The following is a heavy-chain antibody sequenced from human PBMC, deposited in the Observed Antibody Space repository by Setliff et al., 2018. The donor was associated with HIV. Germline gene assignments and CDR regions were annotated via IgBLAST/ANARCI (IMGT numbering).Heavy chain of an antibody. CDR2: ISYVGSNR. D-gene: IGHD6-19*01. V-gene: IGHV3-30*01. Sequence: PGGSLRLSCAASGITFSSHGMHWVRQAPGKGLEWVAVISYVGSNRYYADSVKGRFTISRDNSKNTLYLQMNSLRAEDTAVYYCARESGYTGGWGYGATYNYYMDVWGKGTTVTVSS. CDR1: GITFSSHG. CDR3: ARESGYTGGWGYGATYNYYMDV. J-gene: IGHJ6*03.